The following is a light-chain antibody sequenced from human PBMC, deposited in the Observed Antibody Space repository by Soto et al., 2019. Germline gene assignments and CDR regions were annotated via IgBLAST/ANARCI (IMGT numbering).Light chain of an antibody. CDR2: DVT. CDR1: SSNVGGYNY. V-gene: IGLV2-11*01. CDR3: CSYAGTYTWV. Sequence: QSALTQPRSVSGSPGQSVTISCTGTSSNVGGYNYVSWYQQHPGKSPNLILYDVTKRPSGVPDRLSGYKSGNTASLTISGLQAEDEAGYYCCSYAGTYTWVFGGGTQLTVL. J-gene: IGLJ7*01.